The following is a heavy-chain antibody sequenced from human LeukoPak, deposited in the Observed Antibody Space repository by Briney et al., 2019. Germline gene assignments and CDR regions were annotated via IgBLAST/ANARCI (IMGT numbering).Heavy chain of an antibody. D-gene: IGHD3-3*01. V-gene: IGHV3-23*01. Sequence: PGGSLRLSCAASGFTFSSYAMSWVRQAPGKGLEWVSAISGSGGSTYYADSVKGRFTISRDNSKNTLYLQMNSLRAEDTAVYYCARDQARLRFIDYWGQGTLVTVSS. J-gene: IGHJ4*02. CDR1: GFTFSSYA. CDR3: ARDQARLRFIDY. CDR2: ISGSGGST.